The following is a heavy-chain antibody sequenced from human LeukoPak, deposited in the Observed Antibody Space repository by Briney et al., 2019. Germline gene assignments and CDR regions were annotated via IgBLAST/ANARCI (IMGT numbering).Heavy chain of an antibody. D-gene: IGHD3-3*01. CDR2: IYYSGST. V-gene: IGHV4-59*01. CDR3: ARDAAADLWSGYYDY. J-gene: IGHJ4*02. CDR1: GGSISSYY. Sequence: SETLSLTCTVSGGSISSYYWSWIRQPPGKGLEWIGYIYYSGSTNYNPSLKSRVTISVDTSKNQFSLKLSSVTAADTAVYYCARDAAADLWSGYYDYWGQGTLVTVSS.